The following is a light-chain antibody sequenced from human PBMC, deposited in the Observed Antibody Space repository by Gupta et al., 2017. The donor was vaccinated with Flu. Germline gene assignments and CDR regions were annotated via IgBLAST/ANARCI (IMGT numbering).Light chain of an antibody. J-gene: IGLJ2*01. V-gene: IGLV2-14*01. CDR2: EVS. CDR1: SSDVGGYNY. Sequence: QSALTQPASVSGSPGQSITISCTGTSSDVGGYNYVSWYQQHPGKAPKLMIYEVSNRPSGVSNRFSGSKSGTTASLTISGLQAEDDADYYCSSYTSSSTAVFGGGTKLTVL. CDR3: SSYTSSSTAV.